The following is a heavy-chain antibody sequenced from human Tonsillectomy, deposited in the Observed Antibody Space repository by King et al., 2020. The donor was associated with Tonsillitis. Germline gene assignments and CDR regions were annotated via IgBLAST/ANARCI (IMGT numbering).Heavy chain of an antibody. J-gene: IGHJ4*02. D-gene: IGHD2-15*01. V-gene: IGHV4-39*01. CDR2: IYYSGST. CDR1: GGSISSSSYY. CDR3: ARHVVAVVGKHVDY. Sequence: QLQESGPGLVKPSETLSLTCTVSGGSISSSSYYWGWIRQPPGKGLEWIGSIYYSGSTYYNPSLKSRVTISVDTSKNQFSLKLSSVTAADTAVYYCARHVVAVVGKHVDYWGQGTLVTVSS.